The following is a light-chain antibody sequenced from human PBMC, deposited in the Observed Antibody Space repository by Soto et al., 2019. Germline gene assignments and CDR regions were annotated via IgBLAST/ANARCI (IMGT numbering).Light chain of an antibody. CDR1: QSVSSSY. Sequence: EIVLTQSPGTLSWSPGERATLSCRASQSVSSSYLAWYQQKPGQAPRLLIYGASSRATGIPDRFSGSGSGTDFTLTISRLEPEDFAVYYCQQYGSPLTFGGGTKV. V-gene: IGKV3-20*01. CDR3: QQYGSPLT. CDR2: GAS. J-gene: IGKJ4*01.